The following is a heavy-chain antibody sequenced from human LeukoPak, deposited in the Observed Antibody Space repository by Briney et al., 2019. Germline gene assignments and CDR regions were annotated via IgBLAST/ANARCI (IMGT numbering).Heavy chain of an antibody. CDR1: GGSISSGGYY. Sequence: PSQTLSLTCTVSGGSISSGGYYWSWIRQHPGKGLEWIGYIYYSGSTYYNPPLKSRVTISVDTSKNQFSLKLSSVTAADTAVYYCARLRGVQTVSYWYFDLWGRGTLVTVSS. CDR2: IYYSGST. V-gene: IGHV4-31*03. D-gene: IGHD1-1*01. CDR3: ARLRGVQTVSYWYFDL. J-gene: IGHJ2*01.